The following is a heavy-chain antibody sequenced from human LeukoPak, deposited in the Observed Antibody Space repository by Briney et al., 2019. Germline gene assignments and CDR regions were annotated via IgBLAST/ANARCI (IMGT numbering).Heavy chain of an antibody. J-gene: IGHJ4*02. CDR2: ISYDGSNK. V-gene: IGHV3-30*03. D-gene: IGHD3-10*01. CDR1: GFTFSSYG. Sequence: GGSLRLSCAASGFTFSSYGMHWVRQAPGKGLEWVAVISYDGSNKYYADSVKGRFTISRDNSKNTLYLQMNSLRAEDTAVYYCARSGHYDSGSYIPTLWGQGALVTVSS. CDR3: ARSGHYDSGSYIPTL.